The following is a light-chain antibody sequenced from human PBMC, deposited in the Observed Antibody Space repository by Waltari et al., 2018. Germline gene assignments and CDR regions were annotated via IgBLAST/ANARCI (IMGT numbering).Light chain of an antibody. CDR2: RND. CDR1: SSNIGSNI. V-gene: IGLV1-44*01. CDR3: ASWDDSLNGRWE. J-gene: IGLJ2*01. Sequence: QSVLTQPPSASAAPGPRVPISCSGRSSNIGSNIVNWYQQVPGTTPKLLIYRNDQRPSGVPDRFSGSKSGTSASLAISGLRSDDEADYFCASWDDSLNGRWEFGGGTKVTVI.